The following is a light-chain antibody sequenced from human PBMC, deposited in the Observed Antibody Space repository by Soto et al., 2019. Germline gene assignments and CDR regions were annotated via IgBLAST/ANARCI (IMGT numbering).Light chain of an antibody. CDR1: QNISRS. J-gene: IGKJ1*01. CDR2: GAS. Sequence: EIVLTQSPATLSLSVGDRATLTCGASQNISRSLAWYQQKPGQGPSLLIYGASTRDGGVPARFSGSGSGTDFTLTISSLQPEDFATYYCQQSYSTPPTFGQGTKVDIK. CDR3: QQSYSTPPT. V-gene: IGKV3-15*01.